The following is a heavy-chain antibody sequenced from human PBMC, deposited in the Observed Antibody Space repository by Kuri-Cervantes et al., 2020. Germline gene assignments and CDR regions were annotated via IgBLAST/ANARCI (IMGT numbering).Heavy chain of an antibody. Sequence: LSLTCAASGFTFSNAWMSWVRQAPGKGLEWVSRINSDGSSTSYADSVKGRFTISRDNAKNTLYLQMNSLRAEDTAVYYCARSTVTKRMDWGQGTLVTVSS. CDR1: GFTFSNAW. D-gene: IGHD4-17*01. J-gene: IGHJ4*02. CDR2: INSDGSST. V-gene: IGHV3-74*01. CDR3: ARSTVTKRMD.